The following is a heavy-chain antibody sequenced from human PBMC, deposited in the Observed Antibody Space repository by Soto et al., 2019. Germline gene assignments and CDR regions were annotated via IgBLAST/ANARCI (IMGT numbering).Heavy chain of an antibody. Sequence: SETLSITCTVSGDSITRRDYYWTWIRQYPGKGLEWIGYIHHSGAAHYNPSLKSRLTISVDTSRNQFSLKLTSVTAADTAVYYCARAIGGNNWNPNWFDSWGQGTKVT. CDR1: GDSITRRDYY. CDR3: ARAIGGNNWNPNWFDS. D-gene: IGHD1-20*01. CDR2: IHHSGAA. J-gene: IGHJ5*01. V-gene: IGHV4-31*03.